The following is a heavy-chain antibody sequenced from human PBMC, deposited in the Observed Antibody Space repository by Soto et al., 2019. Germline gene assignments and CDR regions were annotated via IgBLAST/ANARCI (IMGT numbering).Heavy chain of an antibody. CDR3: ARDLCNYYGSGSCNWFDP. CDR2: IYTSGST. CDR1: GGSISSYY. D-gene: IGHD3-10*01. J-gene: IGHJ5*02. Sequence: SETLSLTCTVSGGSISSYYWSWIRQPAGKGLEWIGRIYTSGSTNYNPSLKSRVTMSVDTSKNQFSLKLSSVTAADTAVYYCARDLCNYYGSGSCNWFDPWGQGTLVTVS. V-gene: IGHV4-4*07.